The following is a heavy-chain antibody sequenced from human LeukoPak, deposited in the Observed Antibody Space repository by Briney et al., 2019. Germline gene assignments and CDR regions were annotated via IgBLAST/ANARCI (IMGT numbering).Heavy chain of an antibody. D-gene: IGHD4-23*01. CDR2: TNTDGSST. V-gene: IGHV3-74*03. CDR3: YGANAEH. Sequence: GGSLRLSCAASGFTFSSYWMHWVSQAPGKGLVWVSGTNTDGSSTMYADSVKGRFTIARDNAKNTLYLQMNSLRAEDTAVYYCYGANAEHWGQGTLVTVSS. CDR1: GFTFSSYW. J-gene: IGHJ1*01.